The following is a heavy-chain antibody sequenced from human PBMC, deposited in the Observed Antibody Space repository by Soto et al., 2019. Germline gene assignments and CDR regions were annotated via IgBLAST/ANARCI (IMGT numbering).Heavy chain of an antibody. V-gene: IGHV4-30-4*01. J-gene: IGHJ5*02. Sequence: SETLSLTCTVSGGSISSGDYYWSWIRQPPGKGLEWIGYIYYSGSTYYNPSLESRVTISVDTSKNQFSLKLSSVTAADTAVYYCARDLYGRLYNWFDPWGQGTLVTVSS. CDR3: ARDLYGRLYNWFDP. CDR1: GGSISSGDYY. D-gene: IGHD2-8*01. CDR2: IYYSGST.